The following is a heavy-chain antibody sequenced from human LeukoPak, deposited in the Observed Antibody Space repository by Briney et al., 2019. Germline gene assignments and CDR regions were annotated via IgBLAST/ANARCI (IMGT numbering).Heavy chain of an antibody. CDR3: AAGRPYSLLDY. J-gene: IGHJ4*02. Sequence: GASVKVSCTVSGSSLSELSLYWVRQAPGKGLEWMGGFDVIDSETFYAQKFQGRVTMTEDSSTDTAYMVLRSLTSDDTALYYCAAGRPYSLLDYWGQGTLVTVSS. CDR1: GSSLSELS. D-gene: IGHD5-18*01. V-gene: IGHV1-24*01. CDR2: FDVIDSET.